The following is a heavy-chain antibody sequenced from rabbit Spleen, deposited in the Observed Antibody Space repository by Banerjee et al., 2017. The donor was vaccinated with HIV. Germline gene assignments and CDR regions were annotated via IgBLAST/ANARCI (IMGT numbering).Heavy chain of an antibody. CDR2: INTATGKA. V-gene: IGHV1S43*01. J-gene: IGHJ4*01. D-gene: IGHD2-1*01. CDR1: GFSFSDRDV. CDR3: ATNSAVISYLPL. Sequence: QEQLEESGGGLVKPEGSLTLTCKASGFSFSDRDVMCWVRQAPGKGLEWIACINTATGKAVYASWVNGRFTISRSTSLNTVDLKLTNLTAADTATYFCATNSAVISYLPLWGPGTLVTVS.